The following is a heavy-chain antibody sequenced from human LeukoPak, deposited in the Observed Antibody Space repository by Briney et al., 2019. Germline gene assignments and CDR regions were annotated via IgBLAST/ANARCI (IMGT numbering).Heavy chain of an antibody. D-gene: IGHD3-10*01. Sequence: PGGSLRLSCAASGFTFSSYWMSWVRQAPGKGLEWVANIKQDGSEKYYVDSVKGRFTISRDNAKNSLYLQMNSLRAEDTAVYYCARMMVWGVIGQYYYYYMDVWGKGTTVTVSS. V-gene: IGHV3-7*01. J-gene: IGHJ6*03. CDR1: GFTFSSYW. CDR2: IKQDGSEK. CDR3: ARMMVWGVIGQYYYYYMDV.